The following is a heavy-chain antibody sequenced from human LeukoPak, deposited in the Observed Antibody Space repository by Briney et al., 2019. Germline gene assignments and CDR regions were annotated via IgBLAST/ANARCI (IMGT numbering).Heavy chain of an antibody. CDR1: GFTFSSFS. Sequence: GGSLRLSCAASGFTFSSFSLNWVRQAPGKGLEWVSYISYSTNAIYYADSVKGRFTISRDNAKNSLYLQMNSLRAEDTAVYYCARVPNWGFAYYFDDWAREPWSPSPQ. D-gene: IGHD7-27*01. CDR3: ARVPNWGFAYYFDD. CDR2: ISYSTNAI. J-gene: IGHJ4*02. V-gene: IGHV3-48*01.